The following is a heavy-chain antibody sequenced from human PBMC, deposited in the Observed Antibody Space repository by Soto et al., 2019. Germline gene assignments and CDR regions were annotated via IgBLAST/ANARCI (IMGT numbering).Heavy chain of an antibody. D-gene: IGHD3-3*01. V-gene: IGHV3-23*01. CDR2: ISGSGGST. CDR3: AKDRDGDDLFDY. Sequence: EVQLLESGGGLVQPGGSLRLSCAASGFTFSSYAMSWVRQAPGKVLEWVSAISGSGGSTYYADSVKGRFTISRDNSKNTLYLQMNSLRAEDTAVYYCAKDRDGDDLFDYWGQGTLVTVSS. J-gene: IGHJ4*02. CDR1: GFTFSSYA.